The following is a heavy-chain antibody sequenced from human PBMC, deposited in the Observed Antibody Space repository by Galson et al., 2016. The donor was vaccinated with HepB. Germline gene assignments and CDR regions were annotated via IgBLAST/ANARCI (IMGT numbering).Heavy chain of an antibody. V-gene: IGHV4-34*01. Sequence: SETLSLTCAVYGGSFSGYYWSWIRQTPGKGLEWIGEINHSGSTNYNPSLKSRVTLSVDTSKKQFSMKLTSVTAADTAGYYCARGQVGLDVWGQGTTVTVSS. CDR3: ARGQVGLDV. CDR2: INHSGST. J-gene: IGHJ6*02. CDR1: GGSFSGYY.